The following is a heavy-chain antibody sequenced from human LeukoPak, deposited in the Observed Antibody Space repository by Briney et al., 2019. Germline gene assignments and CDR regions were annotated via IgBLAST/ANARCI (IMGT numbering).Heavy chain of an antibody. CDR1: GYTFTSYG. CDR2: ISAYNGNT. D-gene: IGHD3-16*01. J-gene: IGHJ4*02. CDR3: ASGPANYDYVWGSHQFDY. V-gene: IGHV1-18*01. Sequence: ASVKVSCKASGYTFTSYGISWVRQAPGQGLEWMGWISAYNGNTNYAQKLQGRVTMTTDTSTSTAYMELRSLRSDETAVYYCASGPANYDYVWGSHQFDYWGQGTLVTASP.